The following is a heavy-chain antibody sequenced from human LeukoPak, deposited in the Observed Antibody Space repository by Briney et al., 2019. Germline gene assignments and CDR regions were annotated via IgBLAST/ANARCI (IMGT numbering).Heavy chain of an antibody. J-gene: IGHJ3*02. V-gene: IGHV3-15*07. Sequence: GGSLRLSCAASGFTFSNTWMNWVRQAPGKGLEWVGRIKSEIDGGATDYAAPVQGRFTISRDGSQATPYLQMNSLKTEDTAVYYCTTGGSVIVAGTRAFDIWGQGTMVTVSS. CDR2: IKSEIDGGAT. CDR3: TTGGSVIVAGTRAFDI. CDR1: GFTFSNTW. D-gene: IGHD5-12*01.